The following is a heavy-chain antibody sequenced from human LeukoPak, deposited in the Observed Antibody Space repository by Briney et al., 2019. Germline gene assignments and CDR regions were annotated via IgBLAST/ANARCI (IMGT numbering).Heavy chain of an antibody. J-gene: IGHJ6*02. CDR3: ARDGGYNYGMDV. V-gene: IGHV3-21*01. CDR1: GFTFSSYS. D-gene: IGHD2-2*02. CDR2: ISSSSSYI. Sequence: GGSLRLSCAASGFTFSSYSMNWVRQAPGKGLEWVSSISSSSSYIYYADSVKGRFTISRDNAKNSLYLQMNSLRAEGTAVYYCARDGGYNYGMDVWGQGTTVTVSS.